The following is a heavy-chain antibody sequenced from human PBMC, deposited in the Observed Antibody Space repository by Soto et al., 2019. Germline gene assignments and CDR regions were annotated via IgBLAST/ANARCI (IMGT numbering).Heavy chain of an antibody. CDR3: ARLCRSGSCYPGSLDY. V-gene: IGHV4-39*01. CDR1: GGSISSSSYY. CDR2: IYYSGST. D-gene: IGHD2-15*01. J-gene: IGHJ4*02. Sequence: SETLSLTCTVSGGSISSSSYYWGWIRQPPGKGLEWIGSIYYSGSTYYNPSLKSRVTISVDTSKNQFSLKLSSVTAADTAVYYCARLCRSGSCYPGSLDYWGQGTLVTVSS.